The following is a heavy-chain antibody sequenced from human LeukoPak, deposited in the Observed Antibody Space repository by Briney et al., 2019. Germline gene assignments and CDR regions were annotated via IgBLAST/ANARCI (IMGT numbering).Heavy chain of an antibody. J-gene: IGHJ4*02. CDR1: GYTFTGYY. V-gene: IGHV1-2*02. Sequence: ASVKVSCKASGYTFTGYYMHWVRQAPGQGLEWTGWINPNSGGTNYAQKFQGRVTMTRDTSISTAYMELSRPRSDDTAVYYCARVKEWELHLDYWGQGTLVTVSS. CDR2: INPNSGGT. CDR3: ARVKEWELHLDY. D-gene: IGHD1-26*01.